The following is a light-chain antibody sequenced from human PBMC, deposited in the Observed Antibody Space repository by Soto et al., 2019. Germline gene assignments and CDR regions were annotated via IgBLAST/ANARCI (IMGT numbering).Light chain of an antibody. CDR3: QQRSHWPPWT. Sequence: EIVLTQSPATLSLSPGERATLSCRASQSVSSYLAWYQQKPGQAPRLLIYDASNRANGIPARFSGSGSGTDFTLTISSLEPEAFAVYYCQQRSHWPPWTFSQGTKVEIK. CDR2: DAS. CDR1: QSVSSY. V-gene: IGKV3-11*01. J-gene: IGKJ1*01.